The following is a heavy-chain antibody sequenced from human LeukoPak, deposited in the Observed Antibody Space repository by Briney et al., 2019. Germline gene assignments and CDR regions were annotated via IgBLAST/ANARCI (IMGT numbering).Heavy chain of an antibody. D-gene: IGHD1-1*01. J-gene: IGHJ4*02. Sequence: ASVKVSCKASGYTFTGYYMHWVRQAPGQGLEWMGRINPNSGGTNYAQKFQGRVTITRDTSISTAYMELSRLRSDDTAVYYCARIRFSGTTRSTNFDYWGQGTLVTVSS. CDR2: INPNSGGT. CDR1: GYTFTGYY. V-gene: IGHV1-2*06. CDR3: ARIRFSGTTRSTNFDY.